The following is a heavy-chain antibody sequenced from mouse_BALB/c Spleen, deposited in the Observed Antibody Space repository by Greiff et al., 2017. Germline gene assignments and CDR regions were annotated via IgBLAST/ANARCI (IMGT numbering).Heavy chain of an antibody. V-gene: IGHV1-54*01. CDR1: GYTFTSYV. CDR2: INPGSGGT. D-gene: IGHD1-1*01. Sequence: VQLQESGPELVKPGASVKMSCKASGYTFTSYVMHWVKQKPGQGLEWIGVINPGSGGTNYNEKFKGKATLTADKSSSTAYMQLSSLTSDDSAVYFCARRGSLTNFYAMDYWGQGTSVTVSS. CDR3: ARRGSLTNFYAMDY. J-gene: IGHJ4*01.